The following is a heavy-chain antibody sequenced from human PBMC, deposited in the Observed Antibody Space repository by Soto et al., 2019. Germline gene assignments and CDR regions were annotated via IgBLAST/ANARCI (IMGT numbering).Heavy chain of an antibody. Sequence: SETLSLTCTVSGVSVSSESSHWAWVRHPPGGGLEFIASIYYSGSTNYNGSLKGRVTISADSSKDQFALRLNSVNAADTAVYYCARVNDSSGYSPYWSAHLWGRGTLVTVYS. CDR2: IYYSGST. D-gene: IGHD3-22*01. J-gene: IGHJ2*01. CDR1: GVSVSSESSH. V-gene: IGHV4-61*01. CDR3: ARVNDSSGYSPYWSAHL.